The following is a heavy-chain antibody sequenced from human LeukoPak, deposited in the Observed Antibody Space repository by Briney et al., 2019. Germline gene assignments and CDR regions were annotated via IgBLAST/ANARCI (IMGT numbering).Heavy chain of an antibody. J-gene: IGHJ4*02. Sequence: PGGSLRLSCAASGFTFSSYAMSCVRQAPGKGLEWVSAISGSGGSTYYADSVKGRFTISRDNSKNTLYLQMNSLRAEDTAVYYCARGYSYGTPLDCWGQGTLVTVSS. CDR1: GFTFSSYA. CDR3: ARGYSYGTPLDC. CDR2: ISGSGGST. D-gene: IGHD5-18*01. V-gene: IGHV3-23*01.